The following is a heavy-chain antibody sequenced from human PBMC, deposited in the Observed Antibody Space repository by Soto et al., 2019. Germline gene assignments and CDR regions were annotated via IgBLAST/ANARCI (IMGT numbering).Heavy chain of an antibody. CDR1: GGSISSGGYY. CDR2: IYYSGST. CDR3: ARDPASISPYYGLDG. J-gene: IGHJ6*02. Sequence: SETLSLTCTVSGGSISSGGYYWSWIRQHPGKGLEWIGYIYYSGSTYYNPSLKSRVTISVDTSKNQFSLKLSSVTAADTAVYYCARDPASISPYYGLDGWGQATTVTVSS. V-gene: IGHV4-31*03.